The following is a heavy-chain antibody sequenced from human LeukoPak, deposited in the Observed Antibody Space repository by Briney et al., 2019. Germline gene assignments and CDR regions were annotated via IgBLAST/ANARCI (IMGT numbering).Heavy chain of an antibody. CDR2: IYSGGST. CDR1: GFTVSSNY. CDR3: AELGITMIGGV. D-gene: IGHD3-10*02. V-gene: IGHV3-66*01. Sequence: GGSLRLSCAASGFTVSSNYMSWVRQAPGKGLEWVSVIYSGGSTYYADSVKGRFTISRDNSKNTLYLQMNTLRAEDTAVYYCAELGITMIGGVWGKGTTVTISS. J-gene: IGHJ6*04.